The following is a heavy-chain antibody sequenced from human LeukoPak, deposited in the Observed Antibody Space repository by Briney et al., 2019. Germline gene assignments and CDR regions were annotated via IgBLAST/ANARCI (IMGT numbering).Heavy chain of an antibody. CDR3: ARIPGYSSSWYTWEPYYYYYYMDV. CDR1: GFTFSSYS. D-gene: IGHD6-13*01. CDR2: ISSRSDYI. Sequence: GGSLRLSCAASGFTFSSYSMTWVRQAPGKGLEWVSSISSRSDYIFYGDSVKGRFTISRDNAKNSLYLQMNSLRAEDTAVYYCARIPGYSSSWYTWEPYYYYYYMDVWGKGTTVTVSS. J-gene: IGHJ6*03. V-gene: IGHV3-21*01.